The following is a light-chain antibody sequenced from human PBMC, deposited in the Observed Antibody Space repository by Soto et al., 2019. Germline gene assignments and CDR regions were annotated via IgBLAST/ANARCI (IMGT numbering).Light chain of an antibody. V-gene: IGKV3-15*01. CDR3: QQYNNWPIT. CDR2: GTS. CDR1: QSVSSN. Sequence: ETVMTQSPATLSVSPGERATLSCRASQSVSSNLAWYQQKPGQAPRLLIYGTSTRATGIPARFSGSGSGTEFTLTISSLQSEDFAVYDCQQYNNWPITFGQGTRLEIK. J-gene: IGKJ5*01.